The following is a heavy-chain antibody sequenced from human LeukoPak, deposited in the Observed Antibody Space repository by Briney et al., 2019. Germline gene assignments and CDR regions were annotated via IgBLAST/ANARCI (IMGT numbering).Heavy chain of an antibody. Sequence: SETLSLTCTVSGYSISSGYYWGWIRQPPGKGLEWIGEINHSGSTNYNPSLKSRVTISVDTSKNQFSLKLSSVTAADTAVYYCARLSAPGGWGQGTLVTVSS. CDR3: ARLSAPGG. J-gene: IGHJ4*02. D-gene: IGHD2-15*01. V-gene: IGHV4-38-2*02. CDR1: GYSISSGYY. CDR2: INHSGST.